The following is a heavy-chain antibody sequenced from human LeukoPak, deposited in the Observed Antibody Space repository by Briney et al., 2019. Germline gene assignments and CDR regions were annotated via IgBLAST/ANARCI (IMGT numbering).Heavy chain of an antibody. CDR3: ASGSKRANWGIFDY. V-gene: IGHV1-46*01. CDR2: INPSGGST. D-gene: IGHD7-27*01. CDR1: GYTLTELS. J-gene: IGHJ4*02. Sequence: GASVKVSCKVSGYTLTELSMHWVRQAPGQGLEWMGIINPSGGSTSYAQKFQGRVTMTRDTSTSTVYMELSSLRSEDTAVYYCASGSKRANWGIFDYWGQGTLVTVSS.